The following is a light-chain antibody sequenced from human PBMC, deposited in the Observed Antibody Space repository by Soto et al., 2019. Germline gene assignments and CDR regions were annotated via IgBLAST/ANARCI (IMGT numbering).Light chain of an antibody. CDR1: SGHSSYA. Sequence: QLVLTQSPSASASLGASVKLTCTLSSGHSSYAIAWHQQQPEKGPRYLMKINSDGSHYKGDGIPDRFSGSSSGAERYLTISSLQSEDEADYYCQTWGTGMVFGGGTKLPS. CDR3: QTWGTGMV. CDR2: INSDGSH. J-gene: IGLJ2*01. V-gene: IGLV4-69*01.